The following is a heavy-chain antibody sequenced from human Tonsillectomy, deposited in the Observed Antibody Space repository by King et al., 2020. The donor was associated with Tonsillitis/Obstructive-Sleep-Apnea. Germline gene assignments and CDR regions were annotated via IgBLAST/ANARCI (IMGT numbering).Heavy chain of an antibody. Sequence: VQLQQWGAGLLRPSETLSLTCAVYGGSFSGYYWSWIRQPPGQGLEWIGEINHSGSTNYNPSLQSRVTISLDTSKNQFSLKLSSVTAADTAVYYWARENIVVVPAAMGGGFDHWGQGTLVTVSS. CDR2: INHSGST. CDR3: ARENIVVVPAAMGGGFDH. D-gene: IGHD2-2*01. V-gene: IGHV4-34*01. J-gene: IGHJ4*02. CDR1: GGSFSGYY.